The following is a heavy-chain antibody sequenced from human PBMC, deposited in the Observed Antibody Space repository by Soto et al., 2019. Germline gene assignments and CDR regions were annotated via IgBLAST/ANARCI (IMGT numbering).Heavy chain of an antibody. Sequence: EVQLVESGGGLVQPGGSLRLSCAASGFTVSNNYMSWVRQAPGKGLEWVSVIYSGGTTYYADSVKGRYTISRDNSKNTLYLQMNSLRAEDTAVYYCARNGDSSDYRGWFDPWGQGTLVTVSS. D-gene: IGHD3-22*01. V-gene: IGHV3-66*01. CDR1: GFTVSNNY. CDR2: IYSGGTT. J-gene: IGHJ5*02. CDR3: ARNGDSSDYRGWFDP.